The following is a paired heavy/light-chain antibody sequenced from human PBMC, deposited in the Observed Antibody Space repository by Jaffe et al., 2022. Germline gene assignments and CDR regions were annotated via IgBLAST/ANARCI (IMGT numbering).Heavy chain of an antibody. CDR2: TYYRSKWYN. CDR3: ARDPGMAVAGRGAFDI. D-gene: IGHD6-19*01. J-gene: IGHJ3*02. Sequence: QVQLQQSGPGLVKPSQTLSLTCAISGDSVSSNSGAWNWIRQSPSRGLEWLGRTYYRSKWYNDYAVSVKSRITINPDTSKNQFSLQLNSVTPEDTAVYYCARDPGMAVAGRGAFDIWGQGTVVTVSS. V-gene: IGHV6-1*01. CDR1: GDSVSSNSGA.
Light chain of an antibody. J-gene: IGKJ2*01. CDR2: KVS. Sequence: DVVMTQSPLSLPVTLGQPASISCRSSQSLVHSDGNTYLNWFQQRPGQSPRRLIYKVSNRDSGVPDRFSGSGSGTDFTLKISRVEAEDVGVYYCMQGTHLYTFGQGTKLEIK. CDR3: MQGTHLYT. CDR1: QSLVHSDGNTY. V-gene: IGKV2-30*02.